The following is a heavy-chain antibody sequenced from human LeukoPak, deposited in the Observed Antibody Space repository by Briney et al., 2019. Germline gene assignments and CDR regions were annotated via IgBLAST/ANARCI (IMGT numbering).Heavy chain of an antibody. D-gene: IGHD6-6*01. CDR2: ISWNSGSI. CDR3: AKDDSSSSLDY. J-gene: IGHJ4*02. Sequence: PGRSLRLSCAASGFTFDDYAMHWVRQAPGKGLEWVSGISWNSGSIGYADSVKGRFTISRDNAKNSLYLQMNGLRAEDTALYYCAKDDSSSSLDYWGQGTLVTVSS. CDR1: GFTFDDYA. V-gene: IGHV3-9*01.